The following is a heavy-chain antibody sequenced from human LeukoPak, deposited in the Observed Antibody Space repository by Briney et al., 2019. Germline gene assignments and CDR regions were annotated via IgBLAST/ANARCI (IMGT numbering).Heavy chain of an antibody. D-gene: IGHD6-19*01. V-gene: IGHV1-69*05. CDR2: IIPIFGTA. CDR1: GYTFTGYY. J-gene: IGHJ4*02. CDR3: ARDLGLGNFDY. Sequence: GASVKVSCKASGYTFTGYYMHWVRQAPGQGLEWMGGIIPIFGTANYAQKFQGRVTITTDESTSTAYMELSSPRSEDTAVYYCARDLGLGNFDYWGQGTLVTVSS.